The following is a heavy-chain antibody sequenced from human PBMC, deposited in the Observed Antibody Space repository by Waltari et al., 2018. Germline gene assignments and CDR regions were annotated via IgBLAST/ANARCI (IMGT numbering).Heavy chain of an antibody. J-gene: IGHJ3*01. CDR3: ATRLSILAFDV. CDR2: VAPEDGET. CDR1: GYSSPDYY. D-gene: IGHD3-9*01. Sequence: EVPLVQSGADVKKPGATVKISCKTSGYSSPDYYIHWGKQAPGKGLEGMGHVAPEDGETVFAESFQGRLTMTADTSIDTAYMELSRLRFDDTAVYYCATRLSILAFDVWGQGTVVTVSS. V-gene: IGHV1-69-2*01.